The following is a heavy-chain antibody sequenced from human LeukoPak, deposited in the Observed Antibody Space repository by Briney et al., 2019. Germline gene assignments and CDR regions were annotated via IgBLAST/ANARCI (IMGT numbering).Heavy chain of an antibody. CDR2: ISGGGDST. D-gene: IGHD1-26*01. Sequence: PGGTLRLSCAASGFTFRSFAMNWVRQAPGKGLECVSAISGGGDSTKYADSVKGRFTISRDNSKSTLYLQMNSLRAEDTAVYYCAKSSNEWELNSFDYWGQGTLVPVSS. J-gene: IGHJ4*02. CDR3: AKSSNEWELNSFDY. V-gene: IGHV3-23*01. CDR1: GFTFRSFA.